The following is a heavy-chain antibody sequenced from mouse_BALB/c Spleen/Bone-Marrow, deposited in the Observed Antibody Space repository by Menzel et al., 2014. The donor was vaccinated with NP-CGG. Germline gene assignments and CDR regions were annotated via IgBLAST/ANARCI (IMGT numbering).Heavy chain of an antibody. D-gene: IGHD2-3*01. CDR1: GYSFTSFT. CDR3: AREGSYDGCSGHFDF. V-gene: IGHV1-4*01. J-gene: IGHJ2*01. CDR2: IVPSSAYS. Sequence: VNVVESGAELARPGASVRMSCKASGYSFTSFTLHWLKQRPGQGLEWIAYIVPSSAYSNYNQKFKDKATLTADRSSNTAYMQLSSLTSEDSAVYYCAREGSYDGCSGHFDFWGPGTTRTV.